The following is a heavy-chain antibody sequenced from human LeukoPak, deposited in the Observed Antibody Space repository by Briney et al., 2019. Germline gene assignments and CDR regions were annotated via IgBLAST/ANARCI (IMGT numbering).Heavy chain of an antibody. CDR2: MNPNSGNT. CDR1: GYTFTSYD. J-gene: IGHJ3*02. V-gene: IGHV1-8*01. D-gene: IGHD6-13*01. Sequence: GAPVKVSCKASGYTFTSYDINWVRQSTGQGLEWMGWMNPNSGNTGYAQKFQGRVTMTRNTSISTAYMELSSLRSEDTAVYYCARGHGIAAAGTDAFDIWGQGTMVTVSS. CDR3: ARGHGIAAAGTDAFDI.